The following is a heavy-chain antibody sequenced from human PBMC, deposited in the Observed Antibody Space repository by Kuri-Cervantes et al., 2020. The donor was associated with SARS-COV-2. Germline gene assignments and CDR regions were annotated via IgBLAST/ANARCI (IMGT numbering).Heavy chain of an antibody. CDR1: GYTLTELS. Sequence: ASVKVSCKVSGYTLTELSMHWVRQAPGQGLEWMGWISPYNGNENYAQKFQGRVNMTTDTSTNTTYMELRSLRSDDTAVYYCARIIPYYYGLDVWGQGTTVTVSS. V-gene: IGHV1-18*01. J-gene: IGHJ6*02. CDR2: ISPYNGNE. D-gene: IGHD3-9*01. CDR3: ARIIPYYYGLDV.